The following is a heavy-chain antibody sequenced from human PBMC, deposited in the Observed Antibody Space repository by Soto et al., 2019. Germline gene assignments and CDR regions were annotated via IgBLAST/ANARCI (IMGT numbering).Heavy chain of an antibody. V-gene: IGHV3-9*01. Sequence: EVQLVESGGGLVQPGRSQRLSCTASGFTFDDYAMHWVRQAPGKGLEWVSGISWNSGSIGYADSVKGRFTISRDNAKNSLYLQMNSLRAEDTALYYCAKAGSGYLVLPSHRSWFDPWGQGTLVTVSS. D-gene: IGHD3-3*01. J-gene: IGHJ5*02. CDR3: AKAGSGYLVLPSHRSWFDP. CDR2: ISWNSGSI. CDR1: GFTFDDYA.